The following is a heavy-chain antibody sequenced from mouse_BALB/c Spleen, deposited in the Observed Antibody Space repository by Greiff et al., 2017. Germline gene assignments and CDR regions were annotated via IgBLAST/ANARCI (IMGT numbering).Heavy chain of an antibody. V-gene: IGHV2-9*02. CDR2: IWAGGST. CDR1: GFSLTSYG. Sequence: VHLVESGPGLVAPSQSLSITCTVSGFSLTSYGVHWVRQPPGKGLEWLGVIWAGGSTNYNSALMSRLSISKDNSKSQVFLKMNSLQTDDTAMYYCARRGGGYAMDYWGQGTSVTVSS. J-gene: IGHJ4*01. CDR3: ARRGGGYAMDY.